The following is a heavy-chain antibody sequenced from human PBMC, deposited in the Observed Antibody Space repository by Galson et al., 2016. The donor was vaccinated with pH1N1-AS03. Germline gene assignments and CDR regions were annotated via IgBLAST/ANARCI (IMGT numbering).Heavy chain of an antibody. CDR3: AKEGDSSGDYFDY. CDR1: GFTFSSYG. Sequence: SLRLSCAASGFTFSSYGMHWVRQAPGKGLEWVAVIWYDGSNKYYVDSVKGRFTISRDNSKNTLYLQMNSQRAEDTAVYYCAKEGDSSGDYFDYWGQGILVTVSS. D-gene: IGHD3-22*01. V-gene: IGHV3-33*06. J-gene: IGHJ4*02. CDR2: IWYDGSNK.